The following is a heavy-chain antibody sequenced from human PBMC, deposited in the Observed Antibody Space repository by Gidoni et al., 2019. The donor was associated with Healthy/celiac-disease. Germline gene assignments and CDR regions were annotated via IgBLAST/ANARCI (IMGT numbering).Heavy chain of an antibody. Sequence: GLEWVAVIWYDGSNKYYADSVKGRFTISRDNSKNTLYLQMNSLRAEDTALYYCARETTYYYDSSGYFQHWYFDLWGRGTLVTLSS. V-gene: IGHV3-33*01. D-gene: IGHD3-22*01. J-gene: IGHJ2*01. CDR2: IWYDGSNK. CDR3: ARETTYYYDSSGYFQHWYFDL.